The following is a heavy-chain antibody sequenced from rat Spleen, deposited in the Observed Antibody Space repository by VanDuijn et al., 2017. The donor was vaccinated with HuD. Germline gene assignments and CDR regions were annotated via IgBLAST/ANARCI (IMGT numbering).Heavy chain of an antibody. CDR2: ISPSGVT. J-gene: IGHJ3*01. CDR3: VRQDTSGYSNWFTY. CDR1: GFTFSNYG. D-gene: IGHD4-3*01. V-gene: IGHV5-25*01. Sequence: EVQLVESGGGLVQPGRSMKLSCAASGFTFSNYGLAWVRQAPKKGLEWVAYISPSGVTYYRDSVKGRFTVSRENAKSTLYFLMDSLRSEDTATYYCVRQDTSGYSNWFTYWGQGTLVTVSS.